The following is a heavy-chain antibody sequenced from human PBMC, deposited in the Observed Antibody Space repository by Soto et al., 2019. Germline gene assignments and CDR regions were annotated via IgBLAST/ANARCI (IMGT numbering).Heavy chain of an antibody. CDR3: ARDVLWSRYFDY. CDR1: GFIFSNYV. V-gene: IGHV3-30-3*01. CDR2: MSYDGTTK. J-gene: IGHJ4*02. D-gene: IGHD3-10*01. Sequence: QVQLVESGGGVVQPGRSLRLSCAASGFIFSNYVMYWVRQAPGKGLEWVAFMSYDGTTKYSADSVKGRFTISRDNSKNTLYLQMNSLRPEDTAVYYCARDVLWSRYFDYWGQGTLVTVSS.